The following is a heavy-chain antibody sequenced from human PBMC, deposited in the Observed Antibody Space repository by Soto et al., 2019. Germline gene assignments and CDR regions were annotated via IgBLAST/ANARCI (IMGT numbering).Heavy chain of an antibody. D-gene: IGHD4-17*01. J-gene: IGHJ4*02. V-gene: IGHV1-18*01. CDR3: ARDFFHGHYSTFDY. CDR2: ISAYNGNT. CDR1: RETLASKC. Sequence: KAPRETLASKCISSLQQEKKKGLEWMGWISAYNGNTNYAQKLQGRVTMTTDTSTSTAYMELRSLRSADTAVYYCARDFFHGHYSTFDYWGQGTLVTGSS.